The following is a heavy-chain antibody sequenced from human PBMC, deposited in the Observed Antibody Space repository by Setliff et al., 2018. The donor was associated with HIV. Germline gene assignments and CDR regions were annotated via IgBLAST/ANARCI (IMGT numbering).Heavy chain of an antibody. D-gene: IGHD3-10*01. CDR3: ARDGHLYGQPFDY. CDR2: IKQDGSKA. CDR1: GFTFDDYG. V-gene: IGHV3-7*03. Sequence: HPGGSLRLSCAASGFTFDDYGMSWVRQAPGKGLEWVADIKQDGSKAYYMDSVKGRFTVSRDNTTNSLHLQLDSLSAEDAAVYFCARDGHLYGQPFDYWGQGALVTVSS. J-gene: IGHJ4*02.